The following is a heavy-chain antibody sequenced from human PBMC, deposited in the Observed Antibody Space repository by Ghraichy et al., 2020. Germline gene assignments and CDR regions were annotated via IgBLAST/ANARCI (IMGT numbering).Heavy chain of an antibody. J-gene: IGHJ2*01. Sequence: ESLNISCTVSGGSISSYYWSWIRQPPGKGLEWIGYIYYSGSTNYNPSLKSRVTISVDTSKNQFSLKLSSVTAADTAVYYCARDLGYYDSSGYYYPYWYFDLWGRGTLVTVSS. CDR3: ARDLGYYDSSGYYYPYWYFDL. D-gene: IGHD3-22*01. CDR2: IYYSGST. CDR1: GGSISSYY. V-gene: IGHV4-59*01.